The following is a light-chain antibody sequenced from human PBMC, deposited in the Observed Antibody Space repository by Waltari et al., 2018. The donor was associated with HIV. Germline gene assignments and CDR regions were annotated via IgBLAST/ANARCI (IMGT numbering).Light chain of an antibody. J-gene: IGKJ1*01. V-gene: IGKV3-15*01. CDR3: QQFYNWRRT. CDR1: QSLSNN. Sequence: VMPQSPATLAMSPGERATVSCRANQSLSNNVAWYQQRRGQPPRVLIYSASSRATGIPDRFSGTGSGTEFTLTISSLQSEDVAVYYCQQFYNWRRTFGQGTKVEIK. CDR2: SAS.